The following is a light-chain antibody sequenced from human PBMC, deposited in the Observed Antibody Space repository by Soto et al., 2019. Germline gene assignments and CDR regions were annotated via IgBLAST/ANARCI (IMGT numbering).Light chain of an antibody. CDR3: QQNNNWPRT. V-gene: IGKV3-15*01. CDR2: GAS. CDR1: QSVSSN. Sequence: EIVMTQSPATLSVSPGERATLSCRASQSVSSNLAWYQQKPGQAPRLLIYGASTRATGIPARFSGSGSGPEFTLIISGMQSADFSVYYFQQNNNWPRTFGQGNKVEIK. J-gene: IGKJ1*01.